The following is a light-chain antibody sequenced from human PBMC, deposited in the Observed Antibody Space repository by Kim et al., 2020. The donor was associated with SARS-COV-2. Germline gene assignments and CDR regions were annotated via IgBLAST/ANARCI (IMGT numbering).Light chain of an antibody. V-gene: IGLV1-47*01. CDR1: SSNIESNY. Sequence: GQGVTISCSGSSSNIESNYVYWYQQLPGTAPKLLIYRNNQRPSGVPDRFSGSKSGTSASLAISGLRSEDEADYYCAAWDDSLSGVVFGGGTQLTVL. J-gene: IGLJ2*01. CDR2: RNN. CDR3: AAWDDSLSGVV.